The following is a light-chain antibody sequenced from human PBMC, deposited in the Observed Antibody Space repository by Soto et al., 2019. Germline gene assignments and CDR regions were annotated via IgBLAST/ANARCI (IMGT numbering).Light chain of an antibody. CDR2: EVD. CDR3: SSYVGSNNFPYV. Sequence: QLVLTQPPSASGSPGQSVTISCTGTSSDVGGYNYVSWYQHHPGKAPKLIIYEVDERPSGVPDRFSGSKSGNTASLTVSGLQAEDEADYYCSSYVGSNNFPYVFGTGPKVTVL. J-gene: IGLJ1*01. V-gene: IGLV2-8*01. CDR1: SSDVGGYNY.